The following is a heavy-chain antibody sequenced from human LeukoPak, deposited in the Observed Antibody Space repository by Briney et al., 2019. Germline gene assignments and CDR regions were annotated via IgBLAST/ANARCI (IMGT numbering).Heavy chain of an antibody. J-gene: IGHJ4*02. V-gene: IGHV1-69*13. D-gene: IGHD3-10*01. CDR2: IIPIFGTA. CDR3: AVWFGEFLDY. CDR1: GGTFSSYA. Sequence: ASVKVSCKASGGTFSSYAISWVRQAPGQGLEWMGGIIPIFGTANYAQKFQGRVTITADESTSTAYMELRSLRSDDTAVYYCAVWFGEFLDYWGQGTLVTVSS.